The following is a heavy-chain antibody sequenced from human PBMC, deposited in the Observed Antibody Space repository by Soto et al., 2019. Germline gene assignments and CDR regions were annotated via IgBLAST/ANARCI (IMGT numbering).Heavy chain of an antibody. CDR1: GDSISTSSSYY. Sequence: QLQLQESGPGLVKPSETLSLSCTVSGDSISTSSSYYWGWIRQPPGKGLEWIANMYYSGSTYYNPSLKSRVTISLETSKNQFSLQLNSVTAADTAVYYCARIKIVGILTYYMDVWGKGTTVTVSS. CDR2: MYYSGST. V-gene: IGHV4-39*01. D-gene: IGHD3-3*01. J-gene: IGHJ6*03. CDR3: ARIKIVGILTYYMDV.